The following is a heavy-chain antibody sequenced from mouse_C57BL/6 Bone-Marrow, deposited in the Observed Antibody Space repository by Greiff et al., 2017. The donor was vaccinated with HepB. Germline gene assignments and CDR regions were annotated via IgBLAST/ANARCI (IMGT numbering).Heavy chain of an antibody. V-gene: IGHV5-4*03. D-gene: IGHD2-2*01. CDR3: ARFSTMVTT. J-gene: IGHJ4*01. Sequence: EVKLQESGGGLVKPGGSLKLSCAASGFTFSSYAMSWVRQTPEKRLEWVATISDGGSYTYYPDNVKGRFTISRDNAKNNLYLQMSHLKSEDTAMYYCARFSTMVTTGGQGTSVTVSS. CDR2: ISDGGSYT. CDR1: GFTFSSYA.